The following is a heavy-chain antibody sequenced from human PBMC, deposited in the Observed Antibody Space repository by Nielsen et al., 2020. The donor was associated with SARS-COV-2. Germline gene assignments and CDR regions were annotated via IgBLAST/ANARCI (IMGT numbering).Heavy chain of an antibody. Sequence: ASVKVSCKASDNTFFSYSIAWVRQAPGQGLEWIGRISHSNGNVKYAQNLQGRVTMTTDASTSTVHMELRKLRSDDTAVYYCARGAGTTWDNWFDPWGQGTLVTVSS. D-gene: IGHD1-7*01. CDR3: ARGAGTTWDNWFDP. V-gene: IGHV1-18*04. J-gene: IGHJ5*02. CDR2: ISHSNGNV. CDR1: DNTFFSYS.